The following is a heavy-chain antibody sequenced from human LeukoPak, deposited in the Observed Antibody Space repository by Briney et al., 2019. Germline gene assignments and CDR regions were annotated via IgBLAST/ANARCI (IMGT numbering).Heavy chain of an antibody. J-gene: IGHJ4*02. D-gene: IGHD5-12*01. CDR3: ARRNGQDIVATFRRRYYFDY. CDR1: GGSISSSNW. CDR2: IYHSGST. V-gene: IGHV4-4*02. Sequence: PSGTLSLTCDVSGGSISSSNWWSWVRQPPGKGLEWIGEIYHSGSTNYTPSLKSRVTMLVDKSKNQFSLKLSSVTAADTAVYYCARRNGQDIVATFRRRYYFDYWGQGTLVTVSS.